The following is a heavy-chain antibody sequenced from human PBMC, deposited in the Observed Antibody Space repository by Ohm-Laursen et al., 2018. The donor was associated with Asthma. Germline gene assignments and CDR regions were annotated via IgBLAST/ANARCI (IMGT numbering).Heavy chain of an antibody. D-gene: IGHD1-14*01. V-gene: IGHV3-33*01. Sequence: SLRLSCTAPGFTFSSYGMHWVRQAPGKGLEWVAVIWYDGSNKYYADSVKGRFTISRDNSKNTLYLQMNSLRAEDTAVYYCARDDQNPMTYYYYYGMDVWGQGTTVTVSS. CDR1: GFTFSSYG. CDR3: ARDDQNPMTYYYYYGMDV. J-gene: IGHJ6*02. CDR2: IWYDGSNK.